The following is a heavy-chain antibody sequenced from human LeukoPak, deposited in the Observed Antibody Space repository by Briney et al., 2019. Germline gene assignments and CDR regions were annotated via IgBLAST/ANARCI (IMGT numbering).Heavy chain of an antibody. Sequence: SETLSLTCIVSGGSISRYYWGWIRQPPGKGLEWIGYIYYSGSIKNNPSLKSRVTISVDTSKNQFSLKLSSATAADTAVYYCARYDFLSGSHDAFDVWGQGTMVTVSS. CDR1: GGSISRYY. J-gene: IGHJ3*01. CDR2: IYYSGSI. CDR3: ARYDFLSGSHDAFDV. D-gene: IGHD3-3*01. V-gene: IGHV4-59*01.